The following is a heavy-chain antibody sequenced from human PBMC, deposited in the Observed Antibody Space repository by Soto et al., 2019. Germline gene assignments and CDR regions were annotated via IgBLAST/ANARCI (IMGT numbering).Heavy chain of an antibody. CDR1: GGSISSYY. Sequence: PSETLSLTCTVSGGSISSYYWSWIRQPPGKGLEWIGYIYYSGSTNYNPSLKSRVTISVDTSKNQFSLKLSSVTAADTAVYYCASQPSDFWSVYFDYWGRGTLVTVS. V-gene: IGHV4-59*08. D-gene: IGHD3-3*01. CDR2: IYYSGST. J-gene: IGHJ4*02. CDR3: ASQPSDFWSVYFDY.